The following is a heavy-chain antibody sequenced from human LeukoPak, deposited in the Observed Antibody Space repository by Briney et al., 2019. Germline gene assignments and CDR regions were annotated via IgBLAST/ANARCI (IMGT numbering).Heavy chain of an antibody. J-gene: IGHJ1*01. CDR3: AANGWYCLDH. CDR2: IYFSGST. CDR1: GGSISSYY. V-gene: IGHV4-59*01. D-gene: IGHD6-19*01. Sequence: SETLSLTCTVSGGSISSYYWSWIRQPPGKGLEWIGYIYFSGSTNYNPSLKSRVTISVDTSKNQFSLKLSSVTAADTAVYYCAANGWYCLDHWGQGALVTVSS.